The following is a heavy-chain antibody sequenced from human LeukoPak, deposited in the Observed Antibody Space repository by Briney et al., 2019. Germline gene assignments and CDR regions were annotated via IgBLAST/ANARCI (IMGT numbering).Heavy chain of an antibody. CDR1: GGTFSSDA. CDR2: IIPIFGAA. D-gene: IGHD2-15*01. J-gene: IGHJ4*02. Sequence: GASVKVSCRASGGTFSSDAISWVRQAPGQGLEWMGGIIPIFGAANYAQKFQGRVTITADESTSTAYMELSSLRSEDTAVYYCATEGYCSGGSCYYFDYWGQGTLVTVSS. CDR3: ATEGYCSGGSCYYFDY. V-gene: IGHV1-69*13.